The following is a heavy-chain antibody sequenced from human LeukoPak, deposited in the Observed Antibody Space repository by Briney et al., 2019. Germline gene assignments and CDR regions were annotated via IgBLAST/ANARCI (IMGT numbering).Heavy chain of an antibody. CDR1: GFTFSSYG. Sequence: GGSLRLSCAASGFTFSSYGMNWVRQAPGKGLEWVAVISYDGTNKYYADSVKGRFTISRDNSKNTLYLQMNSLRAEDTAVYYCAKRPNYYDSSGSGYYFDYWGQGTLVTVSS. D-gene: IGHD3-22*01. J-gene: IGHJ4*02. V-gene: IGHV3-30*18. CDR2: ISYDGTNK. CDR3: AKRPNYYDSSGSGYYFDY.